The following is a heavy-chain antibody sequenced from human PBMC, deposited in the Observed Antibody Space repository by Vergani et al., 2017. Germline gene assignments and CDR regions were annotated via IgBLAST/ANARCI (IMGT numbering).Heavy chain of an antibody. CDR1: GFTFDDYA. Sequence: EVQLVESGGGLVQPGRSLRLSCAASGFTFDDYAMHWVRPAPGKGLELVSGISWNSGSIGYADSVKGRFTISRDNAKNSLYLQMNSLRAEDTALYYCAKEIFPITMIVVGDDAFDIWGQGTMVTVSS. J-gene: IGHJ3*02. D-gene: IGHD3-22*01. CDR3: AKEIFPITMIVVGDDAFDI. CDR2: ISWNSGSI. V-gene: IGHV3-9*01.